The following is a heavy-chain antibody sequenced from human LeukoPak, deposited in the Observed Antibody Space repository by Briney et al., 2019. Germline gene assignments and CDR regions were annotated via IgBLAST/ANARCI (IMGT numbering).Heavy chain of an antibody. CDR3: ARERNSGNYRTVDY. Sequence: GGSLRLSCAVSGFTFSSYAVHWVRQAPGKGLEWVAVILYDANNKYYPDSVKGRFTISRDNSKNTLYLQMNSLRVEDTAVYYCARERNSGNYRTVDYWGQGTLVTVSS. V-gene: IGHV3-30-3*01. D-gene: IGHD1-26*01. CDR1: GFTFSSYA. CDR2: ILYDANNK. J-gene: IGHJ4*02.